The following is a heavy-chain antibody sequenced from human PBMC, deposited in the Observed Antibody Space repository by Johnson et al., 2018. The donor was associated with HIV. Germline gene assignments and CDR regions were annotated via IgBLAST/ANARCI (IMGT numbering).Heavy chain of an antibody. CDR2: ISSSGSII. J-gene: IGHJ3*02. CDR3: AREGLRSSLRSGDAFDI. V-gene: IGHV3-48*03. Sequence: VQLVESGGGVVQPGRSLRLSCAASGFTFSSYGMNWIRQAPGKGLEWVSYISSSGSIIYYADFVKGRFTISRDNAKKSLYLQMNSLRAEDTAVYYCAREGLRSSLRSGDAFDIWGHGTLVTVSS. D-gene: IGHD6-6*01. CDR1: GFTFSSYG.